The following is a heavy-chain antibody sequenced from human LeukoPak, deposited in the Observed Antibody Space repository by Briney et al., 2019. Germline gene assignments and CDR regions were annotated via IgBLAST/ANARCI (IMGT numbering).Heavy chain of an antibody. V-gene: IGHV3-74*01. CDR1: GFTFNSYW. CDR2: INSDGSST. D-gene: IGHD6-6*01. Sequence: PGGSLRLSCAASGFTFNSYWMHWVRQAPGKGLEWVSRINSDGSSTTYADSVKGRFTISRDNDKNTLYLQMNRLRAEDTAVYYCARDMYTTSSARGAYWGQGTLVTVSS. J-gene: IGHJ4*02. CDR3: ARDMYTTSSARGAY.